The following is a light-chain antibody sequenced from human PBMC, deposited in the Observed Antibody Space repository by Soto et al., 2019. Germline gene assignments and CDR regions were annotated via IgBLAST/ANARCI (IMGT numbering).Light chain of an antibody. CDR2: RAS. CDR3: QQYQTWT. CDR1: QTISRW. V-gene: IGKV1-5*03. Sequence: DIQMTQSPLTLSASVGDRVTITCRASQTISRWLAWYQQKPGKAPKLLIYRASSLESGVPSRFSGSGSGTEFTLTISSLQSDDSATHYCQQYQTWTFGQGTKVEIK. J-gene: IGKJ1*01.